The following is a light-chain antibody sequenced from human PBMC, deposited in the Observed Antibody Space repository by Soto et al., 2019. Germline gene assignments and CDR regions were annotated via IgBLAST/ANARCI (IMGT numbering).Light chain of an antibody. V-gene: IGLV1-44*01. J-gene: IGLJ3*02. CDR2: SNN. Sequence: QSVLTQPPSASGTPGQRVTISCSGSSSNIGSKTVNWYQQLPGTAPKLLIYSNNQRPSGVPDRFSGSKSGTSASLAISGLQSEDEADYHCAAWDDSLNGPVFGGGTKLT. CDR3: AAWDDSLNGPV. CDR1: SSNIGSKT.